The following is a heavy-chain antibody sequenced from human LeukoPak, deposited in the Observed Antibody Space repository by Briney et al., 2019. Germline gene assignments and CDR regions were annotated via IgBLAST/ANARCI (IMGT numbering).Heavy chain of an antibody. CDR3: ASGCSSTSCYQSYYYYGMDV. D-gene: IGHD2-2*01. J-gene: IGHJ6*02. Sequence: ASVKVSCKASGGTFSSYAISWVRQAPGQGLEWMGRIIPTFGIANYAQKFQGRVTITADKSTSTAYMELSSLRSEDTAVYYCASGCSSTSCYQSYYYYGMDVWGQGTTVTVSS. V-gene: IGHV1-69*04. CDR2: IIPTFGIA. CDR1: GGTFSSYA.